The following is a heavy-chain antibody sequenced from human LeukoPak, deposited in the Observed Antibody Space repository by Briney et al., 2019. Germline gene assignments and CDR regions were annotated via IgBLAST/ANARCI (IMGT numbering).Heavy chain of an antibody. V-gene: IGHV4-31*03. CDR1: GGSISSGDYY. CDR3: ARAIRGRMIVVPVDTRFDP. J-gene: IGHJ5*02. CDR2: TFCSGST. Sequence: SQTLSLTCTVSGGSISSGDYYWSWIRQHPEKGLEWIGYTFCSGSTYYNPSLKSRVTISVDTSKNQFSLKLSSVTAADTAVYYCARAIRGRMIVVPVDTRFDPWGQGTLVTVSS. D-gene: IGHD3-22*01.